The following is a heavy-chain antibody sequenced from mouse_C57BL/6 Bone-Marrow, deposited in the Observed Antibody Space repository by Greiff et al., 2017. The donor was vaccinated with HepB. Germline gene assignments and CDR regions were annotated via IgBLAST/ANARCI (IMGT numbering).Heavy chain of an antibody. D-gene: IGHD2-4*01. J-gene: IGHJ1*03. Sequence: QVQLKQPGAELVKPGASVKLSCKASGYTFTSYWMHWVKQRPGQGLEWIGMIHPNSGSTNYNEKFKSKATLTVDKSSSTAYMQLSSLTSEDSAVYYCARGNMITKYFDVWGTGTTVTVSS. V-gene: IGHV1-64*01. CDR1: GYTFTSYW. CDR3: ARGNMITKYFDV. CDR2: IHPNSGST.